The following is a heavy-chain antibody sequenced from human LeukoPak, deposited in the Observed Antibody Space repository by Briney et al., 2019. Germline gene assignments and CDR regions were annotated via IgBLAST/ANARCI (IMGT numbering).Heavy chain of an antibody. V-gene: IGHV3-23*01. J-gene: IGHJ4*02. Sequence: PGGSLRLSCAASGFTFTSYAMSWVRQAPGKGLEWVSSISDTGGSTYYADSVKGRFTISRDSSNNTLYLQMNTLSAEDTAVYYCGKRDSSYWGQGTLVTVSS. CDR1: GFTFTSYA. CDR3: GKRDSSY. D-gene: IGHD6-13*01. CDR2: ISDTGGST.